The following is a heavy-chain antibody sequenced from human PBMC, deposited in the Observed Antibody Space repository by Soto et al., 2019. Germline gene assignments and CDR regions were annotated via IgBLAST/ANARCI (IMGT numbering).Heavy chain of an antibody. J-gene: IGHJ6*02. CDR3: ARDLGLGNCSSTSCYVYYYYGMDV. CDR2: TYYRSKWYN. Sequence: SQALSLTCAISGDSVSSNSAAWNWIRQSPSRGLEWLGRTYYRSKWYNDYAVSVKSRITINPDTSKNQFSLQLNSVTPEDMAVYYCARDLGLGNCSSTSCYVYYYYGMDVWGQGTTVTVSS. CDR1: GDSVSSNSAA. V-gene: IGHV6-1*01. D-gene: IGHD2-2*01.